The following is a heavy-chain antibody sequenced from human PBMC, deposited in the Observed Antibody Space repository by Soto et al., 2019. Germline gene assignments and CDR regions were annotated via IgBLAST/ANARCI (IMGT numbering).Heavy chain of an antibody. CDR3: AHAYGGRSLY. D-gene: IGHD1-26*01. CDR2: IYWDDSK. J-gene: IGHJ4*02. Sequence: QITLKESGPTLVKPTQTLTLTCTFSGVSLTADRVGVGWIRQPPGEALEWLEVIYWDDSKTYRPSLESRLTITTDTPKNQVALTMTNMDSVDPATYYCAHAYGGRSLYCGQGPLATVSS. CDR1: GVSLTADRVG. V-gene: IGHV2-5*02.